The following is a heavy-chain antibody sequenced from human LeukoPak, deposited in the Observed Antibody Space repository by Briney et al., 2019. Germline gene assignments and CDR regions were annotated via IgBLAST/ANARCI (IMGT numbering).Heavy chain of an antibody. CDR1: GFTFSSYA. V-gene: IGHV3-30*04. Sequence: GGSLRLSCAASGFTFSSYAMHWVRQAPGKGLEWVAVISYDGSNKYYADSVKGRFTISRDNSKNTLYLQMNSPRAEDTAVYYCARAVSSDTAMVTHFDYWGQGTLVTVSS. CDR3: ARAVSSDTAMVTHFDY. CDR2: ISYDGSNK. D-gene: IGHD5-18*01. J-gene: IGHJ4*02.